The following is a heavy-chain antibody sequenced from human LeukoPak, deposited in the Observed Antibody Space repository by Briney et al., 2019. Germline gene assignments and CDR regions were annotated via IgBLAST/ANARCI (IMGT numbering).Heavy chain of an antibody. CDR1: GGSFSGYY. CDR3: ARHARGYSYGSKRDYYYMDV. V-gene: IGHV4-34*01. Sequence: PSETLSLTCAVYGGSFSGYYWSWIRQPPGKGLEWIGEINHSGSTNYNPSLKSRVTISVDTSKNQFSLKLSSVTAADTAVYYCARHARGYSYGSKRDYYYMDVWGKGTTVTISS. CDR2: INHSGST. D-gene: IGHD5-18*01. J-gene: IGHJ6*03.